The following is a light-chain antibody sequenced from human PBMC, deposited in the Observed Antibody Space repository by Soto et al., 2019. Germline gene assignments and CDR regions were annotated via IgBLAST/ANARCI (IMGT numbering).Light chain of an antibody. V-gene: IGLV2-11*01. J-gene: IGLJ1*01. CDR2: DVG. CDR3: CSYTTSNTYV. Sequence: QSVLTQPRSVSGSPGQSVTISCTGTSSDVGTYNYVSWYQQHPGKAPKLMIYDVGKRPSGVPDRFSGSKSGNTASLTISGLQAEDEADYFCCSYTTSNTYVFGTGTKVTVL. CDR1: SSDVGTYNY.